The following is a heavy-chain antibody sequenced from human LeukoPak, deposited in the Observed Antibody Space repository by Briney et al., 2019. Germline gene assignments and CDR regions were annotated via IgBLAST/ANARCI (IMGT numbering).Heavy chain of an antibody. D-gene: IGHD1-26*01. V-gene: IGHV4-39*07. Sequence: SETLSLTCTVSGGSISSYYWGWIRQPPGKGLEWIGSIYYSGSTYYNPSLKSRVTISVDTSKNQFSLKLSSVTAADTAVYYCARVWRVGAKDYWGQGTLVTVSS. CDR3: ARVWRVGAKDY. CDR1: GGSISSYY. CDR2: IYYSGST. J-gene: IGHJ4*02.